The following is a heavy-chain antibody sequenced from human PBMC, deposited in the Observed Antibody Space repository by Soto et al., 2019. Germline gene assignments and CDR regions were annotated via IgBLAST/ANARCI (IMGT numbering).Heavy chain of an antibody. D-gene: IGHD3-3*02. CDR1: GYTFNRHD. Sequence: QVQLVQSGAEVKRSGASVRISCKASGYTFNRHDINWVRQATGQGPEWIGWMNPNSGNTGYAQKFQGRVTMTRDSSITTAYMDLSRLTSEETAIYYCAREGIYGNIQDNTFDILGQGTMVSVAS. J-gene: IGHJ3*02. CDR3: AREGIYGNIQDNTFDI. CDR2: MNPNSGNT. V-gene: IGHV1-8*01.